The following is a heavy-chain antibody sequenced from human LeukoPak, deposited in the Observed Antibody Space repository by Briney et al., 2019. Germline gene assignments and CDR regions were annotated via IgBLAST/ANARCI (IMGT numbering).Heavy chain of an antibody. V-gene: IGHV3-74*01. CDR1: GLTFSSHW. D-gene: IGHD1-14*01. Sequence: GGSLRLSCAASGLTFSSHWMHWVRQAPGKGLVWVSRITNDGSSTTYADSVKGRFTISRDNAKNKLYLQVNSLRAEDTAVYYCATHQVGNPAYWGQGTLVTVSS. CDR2: ITNDGSST. J-gene: IGHJ4*02. CDR3: ATHQVGNPAY.